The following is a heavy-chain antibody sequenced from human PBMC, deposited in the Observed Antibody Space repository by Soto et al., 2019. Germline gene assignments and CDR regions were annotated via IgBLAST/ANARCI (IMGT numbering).Heavy chain of an antibody. CDR3: ARGGYTSSYYNYFYFMDV. CDR2: INSDGSSI. Sequence: EVQLVESGGGLVQPGGSLRLSCAASEFIFSSYWMHWVRQAPGKGLVWVSRINSDGSSISYADSVKGLFTISRDNAKSTLYHQMNSLRAEDTAVYFCARGGYTSSYYNYFYFMDVWGKGTTVTVSS. V-gene: IGHV3-74*01. J-gene: IGHJ6*03. D-gene: IGHD6-6*01. CDR1: EFIFSSYW.